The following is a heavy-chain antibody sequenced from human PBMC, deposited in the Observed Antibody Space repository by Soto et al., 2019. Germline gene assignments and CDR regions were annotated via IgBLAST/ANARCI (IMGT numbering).Heavy chain of an antibody. CDR1: GFTFSGYA. CDR2: ISGSGGST. J-gene: IGHJ6*02. V-gene: IGHV3-23*01. CDR3: ARVSWREKYGMDV. Sequence: GGSLRLSCAASGFTFSGYAMSWVRQAPGKGLEWVSAISGSGGSTYYADSVKGRFTISRDNSKNTLYLQMNSLRAEDTAVYYCARVSWREKYGMDVWGQGTTVTVSS.